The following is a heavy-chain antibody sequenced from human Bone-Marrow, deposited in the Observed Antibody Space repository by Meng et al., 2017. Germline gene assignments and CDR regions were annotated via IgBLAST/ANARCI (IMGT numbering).Heavy chain of an antibody. D-gene: IGHD6-19*01. CDR1: GGSFSGYY. Sequence: GSLRLSCAVYGGSFSGYYWSWIRQSPGKGLEWIGEINHSGSTNYNPSLKSRVTISVDTSKNQFSLKLSSVTAADTAVYYCARGYFSRGWYAPSYFDYWGQGTLVTVSS. V-gene: IGHV4-34*01. CDR2: INHSGST. CDR3: ARGYFSRGWYAPSYFDY. J-gene: IGHJ4*02.